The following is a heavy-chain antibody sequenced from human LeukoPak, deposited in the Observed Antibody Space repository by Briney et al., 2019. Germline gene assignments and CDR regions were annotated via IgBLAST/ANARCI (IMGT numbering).Heavy chain of an antibody. CDR2: IYYSGST. CDR1: GGSISSYY. D-gene: IGHD7-27*01. Sequence: SVTLSLTCTVSGGSISSYYWSWIRQPPGKGLEWIGYIYYSGSTNYNPSLKSRVTISVDTSKNQFSLKLSSVTAADTAVYYCASSGLGISAFDIWGQGTMVTVSS. CDR3: ASSGLGISAFDI. J-gene: IGHJ3*02. V-gene: IGHV4-59*01.